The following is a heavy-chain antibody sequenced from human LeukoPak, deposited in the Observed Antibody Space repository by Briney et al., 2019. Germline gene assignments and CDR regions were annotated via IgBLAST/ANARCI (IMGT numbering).Heavy chain of an antibody. Sequence: GGSLRLSCAASGFTFSDYYMSWIRQAPGKGLEWVSYISSSGSTIYYADSVKGRFTISRDNAKNSLYLQMNSLRAEDTAVYYCARRLLWFGEVNWFDPWGQGTLVTVSS. J-gene: IGHJ5*02. CDR2: ISSSGSTI. CDR1: GFTFSDYY. D-gene: IGHD3-10*01. V-gene: IGHV3-11*01. CDR3: ARRLLWFGEVNWFDP.